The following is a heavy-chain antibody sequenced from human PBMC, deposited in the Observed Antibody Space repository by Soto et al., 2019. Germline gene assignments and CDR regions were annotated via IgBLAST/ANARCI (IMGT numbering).Heavy chain of an antibody. V-gene: IGHV3-23*01. CDR2: ISGSGGST. D-gene: IGHD2-2*02. Sequence: GGSLRLSCAASGFTFSSYAMSWVRQAPGKGLEWVSAISGSGGSTYYADSVKGRFTISRDNSKNTLYLQMNSLRAEDTAVYYCAKEPGTYCSSTSCYTVYWGQGTLVTVSS. J-gene: IGHJ4*02. CDR1: GFTFSSYA. CDR3: AKEPGTYCSSTSCYTVY.